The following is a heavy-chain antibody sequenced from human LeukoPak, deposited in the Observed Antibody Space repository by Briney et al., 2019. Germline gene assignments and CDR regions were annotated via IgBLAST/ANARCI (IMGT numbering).Heavy chain of an antibody. Sequence: ASVKVSCKASGYTFTSYGISWVRQAPGQGLEWMGWISAYNGNTNYAQKLQGRVTMTTDTSTSTADMELRSLRSDDTAVYYCARDGRYNLNYADYWGQGTLVTVSS. D-gene: IGHD1-20*01. J-gene: IGHJ4*02. V-gene: IGHV1-18*01. CDR1: GYTFTSYG. CDR3: ARDGRYNLNYADY. CDR2: ISAYNGNT.